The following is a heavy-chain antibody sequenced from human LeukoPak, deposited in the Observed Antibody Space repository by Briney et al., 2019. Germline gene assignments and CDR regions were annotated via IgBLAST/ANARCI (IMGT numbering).Heavy chain of an antibody. V-gene: IGHV3-33*01. CDR2: IWYDGSNK. J-gene: IGHJ4*02. CDR3: ARGYDLLTGYLDY. D-gene: IGHD3-9*01. CDR1: GFTFSSYG. Sequence: GGSLRLSCAASGFTFSSYGMHWVRQAPGKGLEWVAVIWYDGSNKYYADSVKGRFTISRDNSKNTLYLQMNRLRAEDTAVYYCARGYDLLTGYLDYWGQGTLVTVSS.